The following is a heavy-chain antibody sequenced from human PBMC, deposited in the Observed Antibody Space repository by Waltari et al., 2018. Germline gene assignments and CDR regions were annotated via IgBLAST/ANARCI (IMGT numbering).Heavy chain of an antibody. CDR1: GFTFSSYA. Sequence: EVQLLESGGGLVQPGGSLRLSCAASGFTFSSYAMSWVRQAPGKGLEWDSAISGSGGSTYYADSVKGRFTISRDNSKNKLYLQMNSLGAEDTAVYYCAKVGEWELLKTFDYWGQGTLVTVSS. V-gene: IGHV3-23*01. CDR2: ISGSGGST. D-gene: IGHD1-26*01. CDR3: AKVGEWELLKTFDY. J-gene: IGHJ4*02.